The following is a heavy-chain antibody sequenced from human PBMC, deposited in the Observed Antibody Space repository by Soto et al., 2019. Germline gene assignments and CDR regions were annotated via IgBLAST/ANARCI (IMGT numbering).Heavy chain of an antibody. J-gene: IGHJ4*02. CDR2: IIPIFGTA. CDR1: GGTFSSYA. Sequence: SVRVSCKASGGTFSSYAISWVRQAPGQGLEWMGGIIPIFGTANYAQKFQGRVTITADESTSTAYMELSSLRSEDTAVYYCARVLGSGWGYFDYWGQGTLVTVSS. CDR3: ARVLGSGWGYFDY. V-gene: IGHV1-69*01. D-gene: IGHD6-19*01.